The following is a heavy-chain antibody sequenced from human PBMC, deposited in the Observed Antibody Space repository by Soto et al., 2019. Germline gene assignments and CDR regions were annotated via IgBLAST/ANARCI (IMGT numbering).Heavy chain of an antibody. CDR2: IHHSGTT. CDR1: GGSVTSRNW. D-gene: IGHD1-7*01. J-gene: IGHJ5*02. V-gene: IGHV4-4*02. Sequence: QVQLQESGPGLVQPAGTLSLTCTVSGGSVTSRNWWTWVRQPPGKGLEWIGAIHHSGTTDYNPSLKSRATISVDKSKNHFSLRLTSVTAADTALYYCARQELELDWFDPWGQGTLVSVSS. CDR3: ARQELELDWFDP.